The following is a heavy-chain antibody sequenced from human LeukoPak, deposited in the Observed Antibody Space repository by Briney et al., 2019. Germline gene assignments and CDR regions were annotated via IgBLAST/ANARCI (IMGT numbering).Heavy chain of an antibody. Sequence: GGSLRLSCAASGFTFDDYAMHWVRQAPGKGLEWVSGISWNSGSIGYADSVKGRFTISRDNAKNSLYLQMNSLRAEDTAVYYCAKEGAVAGRGSWFDPWGQGTLVTVSS. V-gene: IGHV3-9*01. CDR3: AKEGAVAGRGSWFDP. CDR1: GFTFDDYA. J-gene: IGHJ5*02. CDR2: ISWNSGSI. D-gene: IGHD6-19*01.